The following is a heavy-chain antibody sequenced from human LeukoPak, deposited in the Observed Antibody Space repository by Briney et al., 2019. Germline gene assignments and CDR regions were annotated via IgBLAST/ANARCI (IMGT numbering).Heavy chain of an antibody. V-gene: IGHV3-30*18. CDR3: AKDGYDAFDI. CDR1: GFTFSSYG. CDR2: ISYDGSNK. Sequence: GGSLGLSCAASGFTFSSYGMHWVRQAPGKGLEWVAVISYDGSNKYYADSVKGRFTISRDNSKNTLYLQMNSLRAEDTAVYYCAKDGYDAFDIWGQGTMVTVSS. D-gene: IGHD6-13*01. J-gene: IGHJ3*02.